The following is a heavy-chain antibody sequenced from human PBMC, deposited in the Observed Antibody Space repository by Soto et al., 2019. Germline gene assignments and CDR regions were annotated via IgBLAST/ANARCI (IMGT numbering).Heavy chain of an antibody. CDR2: ISAYNGNT. D-gene: IGHD1-1*01. CDR1: GYTFTSYG. CDR3: ARDPTTGTTIVSFDP. J-gene: IGHJ5*02. Sequence: GASVKVSCKASGYTFTSYGISWVRQAPGQGLEWMGWISAYNGNTNYAQKLQGRVTMTTDTSTSTAYMELRSLRSDDTAVYYCARDPTTGTTIVSFDPWGQGTLVTVSS. V-gene: IGHV1-18*01.